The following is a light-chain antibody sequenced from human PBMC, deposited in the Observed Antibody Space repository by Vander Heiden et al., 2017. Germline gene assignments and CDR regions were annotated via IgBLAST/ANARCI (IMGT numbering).Light chain of an antibody. Sequence: SYELTQPPSVSVSTGLTARIACSGDRLGDKYVCWYQQKPGQSPVMVIYEDRKRPSGIPARFSGSNSGNTATLTITGTQPVDEADYYCQAWDSATGIFGGGTKLTVL. CDR2: EDR. V-gene: IGLV3-1*01. CDR3: QAWDSATGI. J-gene: IGLJ2*01. CDR1: RLGDKY.